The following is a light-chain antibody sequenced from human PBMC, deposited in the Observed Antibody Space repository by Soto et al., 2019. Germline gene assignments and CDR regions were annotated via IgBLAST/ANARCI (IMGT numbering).Light chain of an antibody. CDR2: DVS. CDR3: SSCTSSSTSLYV. Sequence: QSALTQPASVSGSPGQSITTSCTGTSSDVGGYNYVSWYQQHPGKAPKLMIYDVSNRPSGVSNRFSGSKSGNTASLTISGLQAEDEADYYCSSCTSSSTSLYVFGTGTKVTVL. J-gene: IGLJ1*01. CDR1: SSDVGGYNY. V-gene: IGLV2-14*01.